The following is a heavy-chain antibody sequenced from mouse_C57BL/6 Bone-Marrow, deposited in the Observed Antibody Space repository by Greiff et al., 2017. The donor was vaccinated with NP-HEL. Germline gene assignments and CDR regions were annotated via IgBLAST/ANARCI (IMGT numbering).Heavy chain of an antibody. CDR2: IDPENGDT. V-gene: IGHV14-4*01. CDR1: GFTIKDDY. CDR3: TTEVYSNFSY. Sequence: EVQLQQSGAELVRPGASVKLSCTASGFTIKDDYMHWVKQRPEQGLEWIGWIDPENGDTEYASKFQGKATITADTSSNTAYLQLSSLTSEDTAVYYCTTEVYSNFSYWGRGTLVTVSA. J-gene: IGHJ3*01. D-gene: IGHD2-5*01.